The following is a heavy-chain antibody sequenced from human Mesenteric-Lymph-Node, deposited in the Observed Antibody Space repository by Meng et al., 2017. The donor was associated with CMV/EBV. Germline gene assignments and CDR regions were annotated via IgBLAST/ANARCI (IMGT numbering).Heavy chain of an antibody. Sequence: QVQLTQWGAGLLKPSETLSVTCAGYGGSVSGYYWNWIRQSPEKGLEWIGEINHSGSTTYNPSFTSRIIISVDTSTNQISLNMSSVTAADTAVYYCARGSSYDILTGYFDYWGQGALVTVSS. CDR3: ARGSSYDILTGYFDY. CDR1: GGSVSGYY. D-gene: IGHD3-9*01. CDR2: INHSGST. J-gene: IGHJ4*02. V-gene: IGHV4-34*01.